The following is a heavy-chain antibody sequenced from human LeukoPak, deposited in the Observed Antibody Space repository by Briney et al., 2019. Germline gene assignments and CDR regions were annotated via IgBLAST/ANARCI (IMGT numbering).Heavy chain of an antibody. CDR3: ARRLAWLVRPKNYFDY. CDR2: IYYNGST. Sequence: SETLSLTCTVPGGSISSYYWSWIRQPPGKGLEWIGYIYYNGSTNYNPSLKSRVTISADTSENHLSLKLSSVTAADTAVYYCARRLAWLVRPKNYFDYWGQGTLVTVSS. D-gene: IGHD6-19*01. CDR1: GGSISSYY. V-gene: IGHV4-59*12. J-gene: IGHJ4*02.